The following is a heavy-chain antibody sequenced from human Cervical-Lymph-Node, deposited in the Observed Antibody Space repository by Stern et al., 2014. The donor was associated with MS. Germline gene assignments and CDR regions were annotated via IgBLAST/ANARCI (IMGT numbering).Heavy chain of an antibody. D-gene: IGHD3-16*01. CDR3: AHSLWGAVFDP. CDR2: IYWDDDK. V-gene: IGHV2-5*02. CDR1: GFSLSSVGVG. Sequence: LVESGPTLVTPTQTLTLTCTFSGFSLSSVGVGVGWIRQPPGKALEWLALIYWDDDKRYSPSLKTRLTITKDTSKNQVVLTMTNVDPVDTATYYCAHSLWGAVFDPWGQGTLVTVSS. J-gene: IGHJ5*02.